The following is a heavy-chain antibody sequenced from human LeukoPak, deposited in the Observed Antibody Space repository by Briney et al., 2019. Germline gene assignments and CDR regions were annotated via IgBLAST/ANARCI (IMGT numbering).Heavy chain of an antibody. V-gene: IGHV4-39*01. CDR1: GGSISSSSYY. Sequence: SETLSLTCTVSGGSISSSSYYWGWIRQPPGKGLEWIGSIYYSGSTYYNPSLKSRVTISVGTSKNQFSLKLSSVTAADTAVYYCARIPGYSSNWGYYYYYGMDVWGQGTTVTVSS. CDR3: ARIPGYSSNWGYYYYYGMDV. CDR2: IYYSGST. J-gene: IGHJ6*02. D-gene: IGHD6-13*01.